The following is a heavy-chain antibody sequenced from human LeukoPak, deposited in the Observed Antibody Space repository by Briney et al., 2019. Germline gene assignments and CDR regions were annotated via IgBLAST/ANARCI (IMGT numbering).Heavy chain of an antibody. CDR1: GFTFSSYS. CDR2: ISSSSSYI. J-gene: IGHJ4*02. V-gene: IGHV3-21*01. D-gene: IGHD3-9*01. CDR3: ARVLVLRYFDWLSNFDY. Sequence: PGGSLRLSCAASGFTFSSYSMNWVRQAPGKGLEWVSSISSSSSYIYYADSVKGRFTISRDNAKNSLYLQMNSLRAEDTAVYYCARVLVLRYFDWLSNFDYWGRGTLVTVSS.